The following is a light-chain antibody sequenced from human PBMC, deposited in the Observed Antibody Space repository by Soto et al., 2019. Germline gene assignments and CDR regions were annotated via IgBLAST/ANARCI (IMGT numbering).Light chain of an antibody. CDR2: GAS. CDR1: QSVSSN. CDR3: QQYNNWPRT. J-gene: IGKJ1*01. Sequence: EIVMTQSPATRSVSPGGRATLSCRASQSVSSNLAWYQQKPGQAPRLLIYGASTRATGIPARFSGSGSGTEFTLTISSLQSEDFAVYYCQQYNNWPRTFGQGTKVEIK. V-gene: IGKV3-15*01.